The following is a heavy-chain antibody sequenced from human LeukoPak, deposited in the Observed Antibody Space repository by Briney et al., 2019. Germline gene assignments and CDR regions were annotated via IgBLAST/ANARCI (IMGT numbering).Heavy chain of an antibody. V-gene: IGHV4-39*07. Sequence: SSETLSLTCTVSGGSISSSYSYWGWIRQPPGKGLEWIGNIYYSGSTNYNPSLKSRVTISVDTSKNQFSLKLSSVTAADTAVYYCARSPTVTTPEYNWFDPWGQGTLVTVSS. CDR2: IYYSGST. CDR3: ARSPTVTTPEYNWFDP. J-gene: IGHJ5*02. CDR1: GGSISSSYSY. D-gene: IGHD4-17*01.